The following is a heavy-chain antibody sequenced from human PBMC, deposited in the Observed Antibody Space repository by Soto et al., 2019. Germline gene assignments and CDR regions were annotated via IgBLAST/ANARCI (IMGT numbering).Heavy chain of an antibody. J-gene: IGHJ4*02. CDR3: ARDLEFRDGNISHLDY. Sequence: SVKVSCKASGGTFRNHVFNWVRQAPGQGLEWMGGTIPIIGTPNYAQKFQGRVTITADASTNTVYLEVSSLRSQDTAVYYCARDLEFRDGNISHLDYWGQGTLGTVSA. V-gene: IGHV1-69*13. CDR1: GGTFRNHV. CDR2: TIPIIGTP. D-gene: IGHD3-10*01.